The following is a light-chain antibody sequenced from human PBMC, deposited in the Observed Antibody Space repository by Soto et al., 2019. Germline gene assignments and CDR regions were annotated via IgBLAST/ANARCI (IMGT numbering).Light chain of an antibody. Sequence: EIVLTQSPATLSLSPGERATLSCRASQSISSYLAWYQQKPGQAPRLLIYDASNRATGIPTRFSAGGSGTDFTLTISSLEPEDFAVYYCQQRSNWPYTFGQGTKLEIK. V-gene: IGKV3-11*01. CDR2: DAS. J-gene: IGKJ2*01. CDR1: QSISSY. CDR3: QQRSNWPYT.